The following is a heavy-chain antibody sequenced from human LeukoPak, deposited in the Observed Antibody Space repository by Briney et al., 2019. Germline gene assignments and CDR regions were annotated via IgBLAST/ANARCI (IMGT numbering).Heavy chain of an antibody. V-gene: IGHV3-43*02. CDR3: AKESGKFDY. Sequence: GGSLRLSCVASGLNFDDSAMHWVRQAPGKGLEWVPLISADGGSTFSADSVKGRFSISRDNSKNSLYLQMNSLRSEDTAMYYCAKESGKFDYWGQGTLVAVSS. CDR2: ISADGGST. J-gene: IGHJ4*02. CDR1: GLNFDDSA.